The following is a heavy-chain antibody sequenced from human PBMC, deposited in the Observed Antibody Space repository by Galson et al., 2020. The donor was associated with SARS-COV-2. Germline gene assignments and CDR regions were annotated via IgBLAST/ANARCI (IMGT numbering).Heavy chain of an antibody. J-gene: IGHJ4*02. V-gene: IGHV7-4-1*02. Sequence: ASVKVSCKASGYTFNNYALHWVRQAPGQGLEWLAWINTNTGNPPYAQGFTGRFVFSLDTSVSTAYLQINGLKAEDTAGYYCASGAGAWFGELLDYWGQGTLVTVSS. CDR3: ASGAGAWFGELLDY. CDR2: INTNTGNP. CDR1: GYTFNNYA. D-gene: IGHD3-10*01.